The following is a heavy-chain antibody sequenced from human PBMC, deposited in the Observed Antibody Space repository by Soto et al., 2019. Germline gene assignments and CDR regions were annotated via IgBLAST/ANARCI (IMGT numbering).Heavy chain of an antibody. CDR3: ARDPKTSGGQHWAFNYYDS. V-gene: IGHV3-30*09. D-gene: IGHD7-27*01. CDR1: SP. Sequence: SPMHWVCQAPGKGPEWVALISYDGTNKFYADSVKGRFAISRDTSKSTLYLQVDSLRPEDAAVYYCARDPKTSGGQHWAFNYYDSWGQGTRDTVSS. J-gene: IGHJ4*02. CDR2: ISYDGTNK.